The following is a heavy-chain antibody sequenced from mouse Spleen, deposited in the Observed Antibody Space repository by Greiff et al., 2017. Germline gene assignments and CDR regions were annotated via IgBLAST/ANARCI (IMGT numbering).Heavy chain of an antibody. CDR2: IWTGGGT. V-gene: IGHV2-9-1*01. CDR1: GFSLTSYA. D-gene: IGHD2-1*01. Sequence: VQLQESGPGLVAPSQSLSITCTVSGFSLTSYAISWVRQPPGKGLEWLGVIWTGGGTNYNSALKSRLSISKDNSKSQVFLKMNSLQTDDTARYYCARNYYGNYGYAMDYWGQGTSVTVSS. CDR3: ARNYYGNYGYAMDY. J-gene: IGHJ4*01.